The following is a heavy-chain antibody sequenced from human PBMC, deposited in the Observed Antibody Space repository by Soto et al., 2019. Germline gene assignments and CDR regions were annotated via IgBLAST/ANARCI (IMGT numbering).Heavy chain of an antibody. V-gene: IGHV4-30-2*01. Sequence: QLQLQESGSGLVMPSQTLSLTCAVSGGSISSGGYFWSWVRQPPGKGLEWIGYSFHSGGTSYNPPLKSRVIISVDRSKNQFSLKLSSVTTADTAVYYCARGDAGYYDMDVWGQGTTVTVSS. CDR1: GGSISSGGYF. J-gene: IGHJ6*02. CDR2: SFHSGGT. CDR3: ARGDAGYYDMDV.